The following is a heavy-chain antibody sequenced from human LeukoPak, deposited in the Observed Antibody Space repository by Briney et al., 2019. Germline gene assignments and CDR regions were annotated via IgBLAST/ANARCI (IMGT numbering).Heavy chain of an antibody. CDR1: GFTFGDYA. CDR2: IRSKAYGGTT. CDR3: TRVPSDY. V-gene: IGHV3-49*04. J-gene: IGHJ4*02. Sequence: GGSLRLSCTASGFTFGDYAMSWVRQAPGKGLEWVGFIRSKAYGGTTEYAASVKGRFTISRDDSKSIAYLQMNSLKTEDTAVYYCTRVPSDYWGQGTLVTVSS.